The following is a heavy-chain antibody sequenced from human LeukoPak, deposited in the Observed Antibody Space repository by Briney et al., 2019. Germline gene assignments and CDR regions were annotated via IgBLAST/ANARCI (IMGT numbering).Heavy chain of an antibody. CDR2: IRRKADGGTA. Sequence: GGSLRLSCAASGFTFSSYAMSWVRQAPGKGLEWVSFIRRKADGGTAEYAASVQGRFSISRDDSKSIAYLQMGSLKTEDTAVYYCFMGLLWGQGTLVTVSS. V-gene: IGHV3-49*04. CDR1: GFTFSSYA. J-gene: IGHJ4*02. CDR3: FMGLL.